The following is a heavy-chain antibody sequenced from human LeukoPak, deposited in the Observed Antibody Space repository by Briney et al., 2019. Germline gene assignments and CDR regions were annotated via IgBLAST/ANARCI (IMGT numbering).Heavy chain of an antibody. V-gene: IGHV1-2*02. CDR1: GYTFTGHY. J-gene: IGHJ6*03. D-gene: IGHD3-22*01. CDR3: ARDQGYYDSSGFGYYYYMDV. CDR2: INPNSGGT. Sequence: ASVKVSCKASGYTFTGHYMHCVRQAPGQGLEWMGWINPNSGGTNYAQKFQGRVTMTRDTSISTAYMELSRRRSDDTAVYYCARDQGYYDSSGFGYYYYMDVWGKGTTVTVSS.